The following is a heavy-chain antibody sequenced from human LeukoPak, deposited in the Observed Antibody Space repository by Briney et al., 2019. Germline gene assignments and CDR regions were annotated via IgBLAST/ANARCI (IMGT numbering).Heavy chain of an antibody. V-gene: IGHV3-30*02. CDR2: IRYDGSNK. J-gene: IGHJ4*02. CDR3: AKSADNYGSGSDYFDY. D-gene: IGHD3-10*01. CDR1: GFTFSSYG. Sequence: RGSLRLSCAASGFTFSSYGMHWVRQAPGKGLEWVAFIRYDGSNKYYADSVKGRFTISRDNSKNTLYLQMNSLRAEDTAVYYCAKSADNYGSGSDYFDYWGQGALVTVSS.